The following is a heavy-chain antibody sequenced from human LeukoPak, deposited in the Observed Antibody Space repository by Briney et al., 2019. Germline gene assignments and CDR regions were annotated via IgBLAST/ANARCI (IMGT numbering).Heavy chain of an antibody. CDR1: GGSINNYY. CDR3: ARSITSSWYGDFQH. V-gene: IGHV4-59*01. CDR2: ISYSGST. D-gene: IGHD6-13*01. Sequence: SETLSLTCTVSGGSINNYYWSWIRQPPGKGLEWIGYISYSGSTNYNPSLKSRVTISVDTSKNQFSLKLSSVTAADTAVYYCARSITSSWYGDFQHWGQGTLVTVSS. J-gene: IGHJ1*01.